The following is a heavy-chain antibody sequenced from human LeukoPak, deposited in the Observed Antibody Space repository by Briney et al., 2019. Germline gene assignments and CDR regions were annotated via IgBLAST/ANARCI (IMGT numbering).Heavy chain of an antibody. V-gene: IGHV3-23*01. J-gene: IGHJ4*02. CDR2: ISGSGGST. CDR3: STGQHCGGDCYSDY. CDR1: GFTFSSYA. Sequence: GGSLRLSCAASGFTFSSYAMSWVRQAPGKGLEWVSAISGSGGSTYYADSVKGRFTISRDNSKNTLYLQMNSLRAEDTAVYYCSTGQHCGGDCYSDYWGQGTLVTVSS. D-gene: IGHD2-21*02.